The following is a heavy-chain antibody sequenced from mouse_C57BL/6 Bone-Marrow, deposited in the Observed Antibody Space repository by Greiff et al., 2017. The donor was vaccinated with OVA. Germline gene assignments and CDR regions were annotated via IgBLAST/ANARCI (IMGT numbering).Heavy chain of an antibody. D-gene: IGHD4-1*01. V-gene: IGHV12-3*01. CDR3: AGDPGTGFAY. CDR2: ITHSGET. Sequence: VQLVESGPGLVKPSQSLFLTCSITGFPITSGYYWIWIRQSPGKPLEWMGYITHSGETFYNPSLQSPISITRETSKNQFFLQLNSVTTEDTAMYYCAGDPGTGFAYWGQGTLVTVSA. CDR1: GFPITSGYY. J-gene: IGHJ3*01.